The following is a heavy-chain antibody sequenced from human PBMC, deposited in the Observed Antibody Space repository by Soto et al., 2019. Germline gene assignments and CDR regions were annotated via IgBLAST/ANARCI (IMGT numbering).Heavy chain of an antibody. V-gene: IGHV3-30*18. D-gene: IGHD6-13*01. CDR3: AKDPPASEWYSSSSNPYMDV. CDR2: ISYDGSNK. Sequence: GGSLRLSCAASGFTFSSYGMHWVRQAPGKGLEWVAVISYDGSNKYYADSVKGRFTISRDNSKNTLYLQMNSLRAEDTAVYYCAKDPPASEWYSSSSNPYMDVWGQGTTVTVSS. J-gene: IGHJ6*02. CDR1: GFTFSSYG.